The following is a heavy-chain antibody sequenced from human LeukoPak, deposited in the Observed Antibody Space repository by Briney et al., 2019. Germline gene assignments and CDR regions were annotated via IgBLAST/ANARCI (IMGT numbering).Heavy chain of an antibody. J-gene: IGHJ4*02. V-gene: IGHV3-30*02. CDR3: ARDSYYDSSGQALFDY. CDR2: IRYDGSNE. Sequence: GGSLRLFCAASGFTFSSYGMHWVRQAPGKGLEWVSFIRYDGSNEYYADSVRGRFTISRDNSKNTLYLQMNSLRAEDTAVYYCARDSYYDSSGQALFDYWGQGTLVTVSS. CDR1: GFTFSSYG. D-gene: IGHD3-22*01.